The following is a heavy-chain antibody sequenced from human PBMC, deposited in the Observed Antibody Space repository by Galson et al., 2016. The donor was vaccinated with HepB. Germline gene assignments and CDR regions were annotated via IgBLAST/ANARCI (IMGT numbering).Heavy chain of an antibody. J-gene: IGHJ6*04. CDR2: ISGSGDST. V-gene: IGHV3-23*01. CDR1: GFTFSYYA. Sequence: SLRLSCAASGFTFSYYAMSWVRQAPGKGLEWVSGISGSGDSTYYADSVKGRFTISRDTSTNTLYLQMNSLRAEDTAVYYCAKDFEVLMVGGVSDNYYGMDFWDTGPPVTVSA. D-gene: IGHD3-10*01. CDR3: AKDFEVLMVGGVSDNYYGMDF.